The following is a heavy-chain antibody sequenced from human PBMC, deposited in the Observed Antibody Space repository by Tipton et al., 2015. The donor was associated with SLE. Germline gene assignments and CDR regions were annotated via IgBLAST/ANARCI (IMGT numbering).Heavy chain of an antibody. D-gene: IGHD3-3*01. V-gene: IGHV4-59*11. CDR2: IYYSGST. CDR3: ARVAYDFWSGYSYYFDY. CDR1: GGSISSHY. J-gene: IGHJ4*02. Sequence: TLSLTCTVSGGSISSHYWSWIRQPPGKGLEWIGYIYYSGSTNYNPSLKSRVTMSVDTSKNQFSLKLSSVTAADTAVYYCARVAYDFWSGYSYYFDYWGQGTLVTVSS.